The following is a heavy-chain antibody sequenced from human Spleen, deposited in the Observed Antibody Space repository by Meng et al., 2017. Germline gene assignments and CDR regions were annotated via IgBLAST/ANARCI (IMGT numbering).Heavy chain of an antibody. Sequence: QVQVQQWGAGLLKPSETLSLTGVVSGGSFSDYYWSWIRQPPGKGLEWIGEINHSGSTNYNPSLESRATISVDTSQNNLSLKLSSVTAADSAVHYCARGPTTMAHDFDYWGQGTLVTVSS. D-gene: IGHD4-11*01. V-gene: IGHV4-34*01. CDR2: INHSGST. J-gene: IGHJ4*02. CDR3: ARGPTTMAHDFDY. CDR1: GGSFSDYY.